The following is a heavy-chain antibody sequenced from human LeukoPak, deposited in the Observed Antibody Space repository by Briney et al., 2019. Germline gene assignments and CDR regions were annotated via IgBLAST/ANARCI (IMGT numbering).Heavy chain of an antibody. CDR1: GFTFSGYW. D-gene: IGHD3-3*01. J-gene: IGHJ4*02. CDR3: ARARDTWRFDY. Sequence: GGSLGLSCAASGFTFSGYWMSWVRQAPGKGPEWVATIKQDGGEKNYVDSVKGRFTISRDNTKNSLSLQMSSLRAEDTAVYYCARARDTWRFDYWGQGSLVTVSS. V-gene: IGHV3-7*05. CDR2: IKQDGGEK.